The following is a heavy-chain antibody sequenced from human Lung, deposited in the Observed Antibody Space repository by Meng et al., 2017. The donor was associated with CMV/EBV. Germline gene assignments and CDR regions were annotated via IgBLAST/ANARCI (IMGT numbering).Heavy chain of an antibody. V-gene: IGHV1-2*02. Sequence: KSARSTFTGYYMHWVRQAPRQGLEWMGWINPNSGGTNHAQQFQRRVTMTRDTSISTAYMELSRLRSDDTAVYYCARDHPDYGGNAGYWGQGTLVTVSS. CDR2: INPNSGGT. D-gene: IGHD4-23*01. CDR1: RSTFTGYY. J-gene: IGHJ4*02. CDR3: ARDHPDYGGNAGY.